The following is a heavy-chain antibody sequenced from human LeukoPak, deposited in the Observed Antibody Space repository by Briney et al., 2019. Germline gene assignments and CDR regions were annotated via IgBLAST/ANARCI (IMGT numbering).Heavy chain of an antibody. CDR2: ISWSGDKV. J-gene: IGHJ4*02. CDR1: GFTFDDYA. Sequence: GGSLRLSCVASGFTFDDYAMHWVRQAPGKGLEWVSGISWSGDKVGYEDSVQGRFTISRDNAKNSVYLQMNSLRVEETAVYYCARGGSDYWGQGTLVTVSS. CDR3: ARGGSDY. D-gene: IGHD2-15*01. V-gene: IGHV3-9*01.